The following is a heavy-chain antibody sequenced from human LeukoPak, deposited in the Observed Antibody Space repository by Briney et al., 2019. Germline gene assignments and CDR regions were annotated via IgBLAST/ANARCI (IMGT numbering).Heavy chain of an antibody. CDR1: GYSFTSYW. CDR3: ARLVVPAAKAGDY. V-gene: IGHV5-10-1*01. Sequence: GESLKISCKGSGYSFTSYWISWVRQMPGKGLEWLGRIDPSDSYTNYSPSFQGHVTISADKSISTAYLQWSSLKASDTAMYYCARLVVPAAKAGDYWGQGTLVTVSS. J-gene: IGHJ4*02. CDR2: IDPSDSYT. D-gene: IGHD2-2*01.